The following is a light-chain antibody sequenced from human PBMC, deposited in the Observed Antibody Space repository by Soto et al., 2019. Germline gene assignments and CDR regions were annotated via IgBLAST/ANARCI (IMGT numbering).Light chain of an antibody. V-gene: IGKV3-15*01. CDR1: QSVSSN. CDR3: QQYNNWPQGLYT. J-gene: IGKJ2*01. CDR2: GAS. Sequence: EIVMTQSPATLSVSPGERATLSCRASQSVSSNLAWYQQKPGQAPRLLIYGASTRATGIPARFSGSVSGTEFTLTISSLQSEDFAVYYCQQYNNWPQGLYTGGQGTNLEIK.